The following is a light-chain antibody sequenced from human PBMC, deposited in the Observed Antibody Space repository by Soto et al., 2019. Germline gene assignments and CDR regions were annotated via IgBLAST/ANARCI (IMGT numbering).Light chain of an antibody. V-gene: IGLV2-14*01. CDR2: EVS. J-gene: IGLJ2*01. Sequence: QSALTQPASVSGSLGQSITISCTGTSSDIGGSNYVSWYQQHPGKAPKLMIYEVSNRPSGVSNRFSGSKSGNTASLTVSGLQAEDEGYYYCSSYTSSSTVVFGGGTKLTVL. CDR3: SSYTSSSTVV. CDR1: SSDIGGSNY.